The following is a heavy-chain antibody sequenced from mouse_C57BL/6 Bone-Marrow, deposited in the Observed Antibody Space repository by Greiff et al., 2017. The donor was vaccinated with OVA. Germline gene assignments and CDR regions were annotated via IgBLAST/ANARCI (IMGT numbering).Heavy chain of an antibody. D-gene: IGHD2-4*01. J-gene: IGHJ3*01. V-gene: IGHV6-6*01. CDR2: IRNKANNHAT. CDR3: TRTGYDWAWFAY. Sequence: EVKLVESGGGLVQPGGSMKLSCAASGFTFSDAWMDWVRQSPEKGLEWVAEIRNKANNHATYYAESVKGRFTISRDDSKSSVYLQMNSLRAEDTGIYYCTRTGYDWAWFAYWGQGTLVTVSA. CDR1: GFTFSDAW.